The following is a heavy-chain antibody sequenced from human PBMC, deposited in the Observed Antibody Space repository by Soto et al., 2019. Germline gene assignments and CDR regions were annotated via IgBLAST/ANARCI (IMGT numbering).Heavy chain of an antibody. J-gene: IGHJ4*02. V-gene: IGHV3-7*01. CDR1: GFTFSNYW. Sequence: EVQVVESGGGLVQPGGSLRLSCAVSGFTFSNYWMTWLRQAPRKGLEWVAYMNQDGSEIYHVDSLRGRFTISRDNAKNSLYLQMNSLRVDDTAVYYCARVRGPNTADYWGQGTVVTVSS. D-gene: IGHD2-2*02. CDR3: ARVRGPNTADY. CDR2: MNQDGSEI.